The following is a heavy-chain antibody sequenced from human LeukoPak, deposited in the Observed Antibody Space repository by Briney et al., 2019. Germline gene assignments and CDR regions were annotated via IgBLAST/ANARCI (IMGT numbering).Heavy chain of an antibody. CDR3: ARDCHWWSPNGMDV. V-gene: IGHV1-69*04. D-gene: IGHD2-15*01. Sequence: GASVKVSCKASGYTFTSYYMHWVRQAPGQGLEWMGRIIPILGIANYAQKFQGRVTITADKSTSTAYMELSSLRSEDTAVYYCARDCHWWSPNGMDVWGQGTTVTVSS. J-gene: IGHJ6*02. CDR1: GYTFTSYY. CDR2: IIPILGIA.